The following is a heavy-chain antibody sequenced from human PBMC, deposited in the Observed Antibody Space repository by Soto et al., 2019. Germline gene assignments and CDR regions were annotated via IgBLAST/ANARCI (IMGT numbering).Heavy chain of an antibody. D-gene: IGHD6-19*01. Sequence: SETLSLTCSVSGESISSGGYSWSWIRQPPGGGLEWLGYIYHSGTTYSNPSLQSRLTMSVDRSKNEFSLNLNSVTAADTALYYCASSVDSSGWHDAFNIWGRGTLVTVS. V-gene: IGHV4-30-2*01. J-gene: IGHJ3*02. CDR2: IYHSGTT. CDR1: GESISSGGYS. CDR3: ASSVDSSGWHDAFNI.